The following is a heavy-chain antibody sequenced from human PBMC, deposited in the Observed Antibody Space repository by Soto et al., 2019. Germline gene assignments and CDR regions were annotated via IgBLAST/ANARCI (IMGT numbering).Heavy chain of an antibody. CDR1: GGSISDYS. Sequence: ETLSLTCTVSGGSISDYSWSWIRQPPGQGLEWSGYIYFNGSTNYDPSLKSRVIISIDTSKNQFSLKMTSVTAADTAVYYCAGARGANDSKTYYRYWGQGTLVTVSS. D-gene: IGHD3-22*01. J-gene: IGHJ4*02. V-gene: IGHV4-59*01. CDR3: AGARGANDSKTYYRY. CDR2: IYFNGST.